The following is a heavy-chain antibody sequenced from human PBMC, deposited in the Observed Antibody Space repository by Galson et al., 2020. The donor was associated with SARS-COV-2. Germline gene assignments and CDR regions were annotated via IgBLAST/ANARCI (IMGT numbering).Heavy chain of an antibody. J-gene: IGHJ4*02. D-gene: IGHD3-22*01. CDR1: GFTFSSYW. V-gene: IGHV3-7*01. CDR3: AREADYYDSSGYDY. Sequence: GGSLRLSCAASGFTFSSYWMSWVRQAPGEGLEWVANIKQDGSEKYYVDSVKGRFTISRDNAKNSLYLQMNSLRAEDTAVYFCAREADYYDSSGYDYWGQGSLVTVSS. CDR2: IKQDGSEK.